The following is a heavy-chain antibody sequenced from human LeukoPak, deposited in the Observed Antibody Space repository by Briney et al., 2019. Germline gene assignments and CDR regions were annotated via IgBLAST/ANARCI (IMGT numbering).Heavy chain of an antibody. CDR3: AREIGTSYHDAFDI. V-gene: IGHV3-21*01. D-gene: IGHD2-2*01. CDR2: ISSSSSYI. Sequence: QAGGSLRLSCAASGFTFSSYSMNWVRQAPGKGLEWVSSISSSSSYIYYADSVKGRFTISRDNAKNSLYLQMDSLRAEDTAVYYCAREIGTSYHDAFDIWGQGTMVTVSS. CDR1: GFTFSSYS. J-gene: IGHJ3*02.